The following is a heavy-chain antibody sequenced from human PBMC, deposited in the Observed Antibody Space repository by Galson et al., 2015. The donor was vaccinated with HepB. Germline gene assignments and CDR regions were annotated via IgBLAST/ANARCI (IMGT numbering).Heavy chain of an antibody. V-gene: IGHV1-69*13. Sequence: SVKVSCKASGGTFSSYAISWVRQAPGQGLEWMGGIIPIFGTANYAQKFQGRVTITADESTSTAYMELSSLRSEDTAVYYCARDGTFSSSRYIGFDYWGQGTLVTVSS. J-gene: IGHJ4*02. D-gene: IGHD6-13*01. CDR3: ARDGTFSSSRYIGFDY. CDR1: GGTFSSYA. CDR2: IIPIFGTA.